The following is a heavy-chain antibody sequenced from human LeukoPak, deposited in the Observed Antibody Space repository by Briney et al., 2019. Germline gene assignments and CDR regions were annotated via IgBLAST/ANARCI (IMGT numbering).Heavy chain of an antibody. Sequence: PSETLSLTCAVYGGSFSGYYWSWIGQPQGKGLEWIGEINHSGSTNYNPSLKSRVTISVDTSKNQFSLKLSSVTAADTAVYYCARGTTVTAFDYWGQGTLVTVSS. CDR2: INHSGST. CDR3: ARGTTVTAFDY. J-gene: IGHJ4*02. V-gene: IGHV4-34*01. CDR1: GGSFSGYY. D-gene: IGHD4-17*01.